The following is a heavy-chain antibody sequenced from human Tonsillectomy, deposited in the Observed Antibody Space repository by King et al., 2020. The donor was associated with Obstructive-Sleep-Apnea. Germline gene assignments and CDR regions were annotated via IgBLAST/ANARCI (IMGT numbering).Heavy chain of an antibody. J-gene: IGHJ4*02. CDR1: GFTFSDYY. CDR2: ISNGNTYM. Sequence: VQLVESGGGLVKPGGSLRLSCAASGFTFSDYYMSWIRQAPGKGLEWVSYISNGNTYMDYTDSVKGRFTISRDNAKNSLSLQMSSLRAEDTAVYYCARNFLGYSSSWYLPPLDYWGRGTLVTVSS. D-gene: IGHD6-13*01. CDR3: ARNFLGYSSSWYLPPLDY. V-gene: IGHV3-11*06.